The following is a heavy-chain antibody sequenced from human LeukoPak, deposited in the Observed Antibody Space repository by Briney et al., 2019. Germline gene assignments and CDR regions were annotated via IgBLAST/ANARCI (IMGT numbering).Heavy chain of an antibody. V-gene: IGHV3-30*02. CDR3: AKGDDFWSGFSSYFHF. CDR1: GLTLSSFA. J-gene: IGHJ4*02. CDR2: TRYDGSHT. D-gene: IGHD3-3*01. Sequence: GRSLRLSCVPSGLTLSSFAMYWVRQAPGTGWEWVAFTRYDGSHTYYADSVEGRFTISRDNSKNMVYLEMNSRRPEDTAVYYCAKGDDFWSGFSSYFHFGGQETLVTVSS.